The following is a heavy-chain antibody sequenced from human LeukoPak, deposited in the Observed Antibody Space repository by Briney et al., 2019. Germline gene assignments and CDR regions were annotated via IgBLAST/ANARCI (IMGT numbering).Heavy chain of an antibody. CDR1: GYTFTSYY. CDR3: ARGGRITGTTGSFDY. V-gene: IGHV1-46*01. Sequence: ASVTVSCKASGYTFTSYYMHWVRQAPGQGLEWMGIINPSGGSTSYAQKFQGRVTMTRDTSTSTVYMELSSLRSEDTAVYYCARGGRITGTTGSFDYWGQGTLLTVSS. J-gene: IGHJ4*02. CDR2: INPSGGST. D-gene: IGHD1-20*01.